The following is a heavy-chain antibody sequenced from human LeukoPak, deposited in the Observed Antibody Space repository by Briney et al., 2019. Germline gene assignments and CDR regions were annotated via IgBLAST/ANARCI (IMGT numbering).Heavy chain of an antibody. Sequence: GGSLRLSCAASGFTFSNYAMSWVRQAPGKGLEWVSVITGSGGTTYFADSVKGRFTISRDNSKNMLYLQMNGVRAEDTAVYYCAKQFVDTVVAALDYWGQGTLVIVSS. V-gene: IGHV3-23*01. J-gene: IGHJ4*02. CDR2: ITGSGGTT. CDR3: AKQFVDTVVAALDY. D-gene: IGHD2-15*01. CDR1: GFTFSNYA.